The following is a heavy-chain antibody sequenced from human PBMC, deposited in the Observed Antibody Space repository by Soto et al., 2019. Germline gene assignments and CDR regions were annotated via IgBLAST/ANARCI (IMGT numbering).Heavy chain of an antibody. V-gene: IGHV4-30-4*01. CDR1: GDSISNVNYC. CDR2: IYNGGST. J-gene: IGHJ4*02. D-gene: IGHD7-27*01. CDR3: ANGPSGDKVDY. Sequence: QVQLQESGPGLVKPSQTLSLTCTVSGDSISNVNYCWSWIRQPPDKGLEWIGHIYNGGSTYSNPSLRXRXTXSXXTSKNQCSLELSSVSAADTAVYYCANGPSGDKVDYWGQGTLVTVSS.